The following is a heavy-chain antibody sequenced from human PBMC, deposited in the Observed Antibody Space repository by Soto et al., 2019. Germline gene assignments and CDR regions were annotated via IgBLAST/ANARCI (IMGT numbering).Heavy chain of an antibody. D-gene: IGHD2-15*01. CDR3: ARDVGALDY. CDR2: INAGNGNT. CDR1: GYTLTSYA. J-gene: IGHJ4*02. V-gene: IGHV1-3*01. Sequence: QVQLVQSGAEVKKPGASVKVSCKASGYTLTSYATHWVRQAPGKRLEWMGWINAGNGNTKDSQKFQGRVTITRDTSASTAYMELSSLRSDDTAVYYCARDVGALDYWGQGTLVTVSS.